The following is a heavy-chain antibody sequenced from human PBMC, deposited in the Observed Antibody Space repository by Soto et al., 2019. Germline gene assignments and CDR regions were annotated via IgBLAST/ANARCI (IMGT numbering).Heavy chain of an antibody. CDR1: GESISSGDHY. Sequence: SETLSLTSTVSGESISSGDHYWSWVRQSPGEGPEWIGFIYYSGNTYYNPSLKSRVSMSVDTSNNQFSLKLNSVTAADTAVYYCARDAGYCNSVSCYPYNMDVWGQGTTVTVSS. D-gene: IGHD2-15*01. J-gene: IGHJ6*02. V-gene: IGHV4-30-4*01. CDR2: IYYSGNT. CDR3: ARDAGYCNSVSCYPYNMDV.